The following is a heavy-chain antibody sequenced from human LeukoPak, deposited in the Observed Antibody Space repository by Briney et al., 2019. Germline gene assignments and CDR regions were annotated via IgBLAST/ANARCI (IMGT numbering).Heavy chain of an antibody. CDR2: IRYDGSNK. Sequence: GGSLRLSCAASGFTFSTYPMSWVRQAPGKGLEWVAFIRYDGSNKYYADSVKGRFTISRDNSKNTLYLQMNSLRAEDTAVYYCAKGGYYDFWSGYYIHTLDYWGQGTPVTVSS. D-gene: IGHD3-3*01. CDR1: GFTFSTYP. CDR3: AKGGYYDFWSGYYIHTLDY. J-gene: IGHJ4*02. V-gene: IGHV3-30*02.